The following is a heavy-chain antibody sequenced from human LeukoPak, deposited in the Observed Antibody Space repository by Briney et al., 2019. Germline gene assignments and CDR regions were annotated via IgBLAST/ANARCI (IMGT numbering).Heavy chain of an antibody. D-gene: IGHD3-3*01. CDR1: GGTFSSYA. CDR3: ARVAFWSGYCDY. CDR2: IIPIFGTA. Sequence: SVKVSCKASGGTFSSYAISWVRQAPGQGLEWMGGIIPIFGTANYAQKFQGRVTITADESTSTAYMELSSLRSEDTAVYYCARVAFWSGYCDYWGQGTLVTVSS. J-gene: IGHJ4*02. V-gene: IGHV1-69*13.